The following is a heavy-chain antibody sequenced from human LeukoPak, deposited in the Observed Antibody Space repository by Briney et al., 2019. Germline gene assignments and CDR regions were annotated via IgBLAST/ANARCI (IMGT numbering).Heavy chain of an antibody. J-gene: IGHJ5*02. CDR2: ISTRET. CDR3: ARGRGGHGDFGHYES. D-gene: IGHD4-17*01. CDR1: GESISRGSYF. V-gene: IGHV4-61*02. Sequence: PSQTLFLTCTVSGESISRGSYFLSWIRQPAGKGLEWIGRISTRETNDNPSPESRVTISIDTSKNQFYLRLTSVTAADTGLYYCARGRGGHGDFGHYESWGQGTLVTVSS.